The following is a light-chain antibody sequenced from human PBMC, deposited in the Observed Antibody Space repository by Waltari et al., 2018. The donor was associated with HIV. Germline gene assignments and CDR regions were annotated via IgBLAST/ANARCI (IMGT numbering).Light chain of an antibody. V-gene: IGKV3-15*01. J-gene: IGKJ2*01. CDR1: QSVGDN. CDR3: QQYNNWPPFT. Sequence: EVVMTQSPVTLSVSPGERATLSCRASQSVGDNLAWYQQKPGQAPRLRIYGASTRATGIPVRFSGSGSGTEFSLTISSLQSEDFAVYFCQQYNNWPPFTFGQGTKLEIK. CDR2: GAS.